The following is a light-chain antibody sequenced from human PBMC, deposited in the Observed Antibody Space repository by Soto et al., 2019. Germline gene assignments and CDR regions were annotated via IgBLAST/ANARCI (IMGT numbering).Light chain of an antibody. CDR3: QSYDDSLSVHYV. CDR2: GNT. CDR1: SSNIGSTYD. Sequence: QSVLTQPPSVSGAPGQRGSLSCTGSSSNIGSTYDVQWYQQLPGTAPKLLIHGNTDRPSGVPDRFSGSKSGTSASLAITGLQADDEADYYCQSYDDSLSVHYVFGTGTKVTVL. J-gene: IGLJ1*01. V-gene: IGLV1-40*01.